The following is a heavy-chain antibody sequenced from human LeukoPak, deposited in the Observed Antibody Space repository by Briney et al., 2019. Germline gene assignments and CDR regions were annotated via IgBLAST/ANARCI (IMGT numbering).Heavy chain of an antibody. V-gene: IGHV1-46*01. Sequence: GASVKISCKASGYTFTSYYMHWVRQAPGQGLVGMGIINPSGGSTSYSQKFQGRVTMTSDTSTSTVYMELSSVRSEDTAVYYCARGPRPDSSGWYTGGAFDIWGQGTMVTVSS. CDR2: INPSGGST. J-gene: IGHJ3*02. D-gene: IGHD6-19*01. CDR3: ARGPRPDSSGWYTGGAFDI. CDR1: GYTFTSYY.